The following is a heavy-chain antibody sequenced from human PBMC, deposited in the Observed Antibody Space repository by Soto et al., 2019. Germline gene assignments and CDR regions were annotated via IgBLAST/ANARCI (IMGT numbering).Heavy chain of an antibody. CDR3: AKSAESVAGTVYDS. CDR2: INPNSGRT. J-gene: IGHJ4*02. V-gene: IGHV1-2*02. Sequence: ASVQVSCKASGYTFTGYYMHWVRQAPGQGLEWMGWINPNSGRTFYADSVKGRFTISSDNSKHTLYLQMNSLRAEDTAVYYCAKSAESVAGTVYDSWGQGTLVTVSS. CDR1: GYTFTGYY. D-gene: IGHD6-19*01.